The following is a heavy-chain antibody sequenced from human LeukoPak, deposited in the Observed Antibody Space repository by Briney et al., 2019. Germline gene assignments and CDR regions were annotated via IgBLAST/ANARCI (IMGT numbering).Heavy chain of an antibody. J-gene: IGHJ6*04. D-gene: IGHD6-25*01. CDR3: AKGSEEDYYYYGMDV. V-gene: IGHV3-23*01. CDR2: ISGSGGST. Sequence: GGSLRLSCGASGFTFSSYAMSWVRQAPGKGLEWVSAISGSGGSTYYADSVKGRFTISRDNSKNTLYLQMNSLRAEDTAVYHCAKGSEEDYYYYGMDVWGKGTTVTVSS. CDR1: GFTFSSYA.